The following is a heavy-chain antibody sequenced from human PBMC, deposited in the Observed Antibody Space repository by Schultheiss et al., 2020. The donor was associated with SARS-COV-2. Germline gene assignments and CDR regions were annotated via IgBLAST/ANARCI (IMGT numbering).Heavy chain of an antibody. CDR1: GGSFSGYY. D-gene: IGHD3-3*01. Sequence: SETLSLTCAVYGGSFSGYYWSWIRQPAGKGLEWIGRIYTSGSTNYNPSLKSRVTMSVDTSKNQFSLKLSSVTAADTAVYYCARDLLAIFGVVIPNFDYWGQGTLVTVSS. J-gene: IGHJ4*02. CDR3: ARDLLAIFGVVIPNFDY. V-gene: IGHV4-4*07. CDR2: IYTSGST.